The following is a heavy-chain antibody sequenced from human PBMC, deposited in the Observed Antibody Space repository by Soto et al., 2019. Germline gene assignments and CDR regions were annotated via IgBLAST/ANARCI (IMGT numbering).Heavy chain of an antibody. Sequence: ASVKVSCKASGYTFTGYYMHWVRQAPGQGLEWMGWINPNSGGTNYAQKFQGRVTMTRDTSTSTVYMELSRLRSEDTAVYYCARGYCSGGSCYRLYYYDMDVWGQGTTVTVSS. CDR2: INPNSGGT. V-gene: IGHV1-2*02. D-gene: IGHD2-15*01. CDR1: GYTFTGYY. J-gene: IGHJ6*02. CDR3: ARGYCSGGSCYRLYYYDMDV.